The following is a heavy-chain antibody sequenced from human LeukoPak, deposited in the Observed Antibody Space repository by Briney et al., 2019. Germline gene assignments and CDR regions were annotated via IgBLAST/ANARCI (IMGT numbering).Heavy chain of an antibody. V-gene: IGHV4-39*01. J-gene: IGHJ4*02. CDR1: GGSLTTTSYS. Sequence: SETLSLPCTVSGGSLTTTSYSWGWIRQPPGKGLEWIGSIDYSGTTYYNPSLKSRFTISVDTSKNQFSLRLTSVTAADTAVYYCARHFDYYGYYFDYWGRGTLVTVSS. CDR2: IDYSGTT. CDR3: ARHFDYYGYYFDY. D-gene: IGHD1-26*01.